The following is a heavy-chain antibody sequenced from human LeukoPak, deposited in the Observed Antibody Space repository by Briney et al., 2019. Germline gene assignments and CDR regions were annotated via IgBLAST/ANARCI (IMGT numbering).Heavy chain of an antibody. V-gene: IGHV3-23*01. J-gene: IGHJ4*02. Sequence: GGSLRLSCAASGFTFSSYSMNWVRQAPGKGLEWVSAISGSGGSTYYADSVKGRFTISRDNSKNTLYLQMNSLRAEDTAVYYCAKDHRPDYYDSSGYSDYWGQGTLVTVSS. CDR2: ISGSGGST. CDR1: GFTFSSYS. CDR3: AKDHRPDYYDSSGYSDY. D-gene: IGHD3-22*01.